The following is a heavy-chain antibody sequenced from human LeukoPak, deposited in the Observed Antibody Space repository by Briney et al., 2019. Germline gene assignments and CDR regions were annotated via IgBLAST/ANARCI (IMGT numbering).Heavy chain of an antibody. CDR1: GGSISSYK. CDR3: TRGIVGATSPDY. V-gene: IGHV4-4*07. Sequence: PSETLSLTCTVSGGSISSYKWSWIRQPAGKGLEWIGRIYSSGSTNYDPSLQSRVAMSVDTYKNQFCLQLSSVTAADTAVYYCTRGIVGATSPDYWGQGTLVIVSS. D-gene: IGHD1-26*01. J-gene: IGHJ4*02. CDR2: IYSSGST.